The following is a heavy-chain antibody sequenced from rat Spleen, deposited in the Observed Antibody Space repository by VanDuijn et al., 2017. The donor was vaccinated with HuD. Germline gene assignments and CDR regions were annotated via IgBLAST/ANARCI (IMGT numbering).Heavy chain of an antibody. CDR1: GFTFSNYG. D-gene: IGHD4-1*01. V-gene: IGHV5-19*01. CDR2: ISPRGGST. J-gene: IGHJ3*01. Sequence: EVQLVESGGGLVQPGRSLKLSCAASGFTFSNYGMYWIRQAPTKGLEWVASISPRGGSTYYRDSVKGRFTISRDNAKSTLYLQMDSLRSEDTSTYYCASRAPFAYWGQGTLVTVSS. CDR3: ASRAPFAY.